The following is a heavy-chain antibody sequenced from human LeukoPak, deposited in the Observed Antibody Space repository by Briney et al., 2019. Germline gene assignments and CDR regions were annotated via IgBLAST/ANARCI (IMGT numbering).Heavy chain of an antibody. CDR1: GFTFSSYA. CDR3: ARELTVTTWAPFDY. Sequence: PGGSLRLSCAASGFTFSSYAMAWVRQAPGKGLEWVSTISGSAGSTYYADSVKGRFTISRDNAKNSLYLQMNSLRAEDTAVYYCARELTVTTWAPFDYWGQGTLVTVSS. D-gene: IGHD4-17*01. V-gene: IGHV3-23*01. J-gene: IGHJ4*02. CDR2: ISGSAGST.